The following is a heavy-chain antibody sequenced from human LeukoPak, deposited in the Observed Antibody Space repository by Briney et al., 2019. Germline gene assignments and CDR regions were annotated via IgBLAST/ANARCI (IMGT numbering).Heavy chain of an antibody. V-gene: IGHV4-34*01. D-gene: IGHD3-22*01. Sequence: PSETLSLTCAVYGGSFSGYYWSWIRQPPGKGLGWIGEINHSGSTNYNPSLKSRVTISVDTSKNQFSLKLSSVTAADTAVYYCASGRVYYDYWGQGTLVTVSS. CDR1: GGSFSGYY. CDR3: ASGRVYYDY. CDR2: INHSGST. J-gene: IGHJ4*02.